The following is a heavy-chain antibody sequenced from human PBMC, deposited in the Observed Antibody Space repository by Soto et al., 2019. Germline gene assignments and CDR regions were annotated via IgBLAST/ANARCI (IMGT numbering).Heavy chain of an antibody. CDR1: GGSISSYY. CDR2: IYYSGST. CDR3: ARGNSGTAPFDY. J-gene: IGHJ4*02. D-gene: IGHD1-7*01. Sequence: KPSETLSLTCTVSGGSISSYYWSWIRQPPGKGLEWIGYIYYSGSTNYNPSLKSRVTISVDTSKNQFSLKLSSVTAADTAVYYCARGNSGTAPFDYWGQGTLVTVS. V-gene: IGHV4-59*01.